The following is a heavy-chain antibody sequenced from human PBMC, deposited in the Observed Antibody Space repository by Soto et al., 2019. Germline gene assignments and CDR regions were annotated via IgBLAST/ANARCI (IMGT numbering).Heavy chain of an antibody. J-gene: IGHJ3*02. D-gene: IGHD2-15*01. Sequence: QVQLVESGGGVVQPGRSLRLSCAASGFTFSSYAMHWVRQAPGKGLEWVAVISYDGSNKYYADSVKGRFTISRDNSKNTLYLQMNSLRAEDTPVYYCARDGWAFDIWGQGTMVTVSS. CDR3: ARDGWAFDI. CDR1: GFTFSSYA. V-gene: IGHV3-30-3*01. CDR2: ISYDGSNK.